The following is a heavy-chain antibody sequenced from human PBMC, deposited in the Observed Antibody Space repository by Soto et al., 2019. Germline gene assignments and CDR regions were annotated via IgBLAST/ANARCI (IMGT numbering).Heavy chain of an antibody. CDR1: GYTFTGYY. D-gene: IGHD6-19*01. Sequence: ASVKVSCKASGYTFTGYYMHWVRQAPGQGLEWMGWINPNSGGTNYAQKFQGRVTMTRDTSISTAYMELSRLRSDDTAVYYCAHRGIAVAKRNYYYGMDVWRQGTTVTVPS. J-gene: IGHJ6*02. V-gene: IGHV1-2*02. CDR3: AHRGIAVAKRNYYYGMDV. CDR2: INPNSGGT.